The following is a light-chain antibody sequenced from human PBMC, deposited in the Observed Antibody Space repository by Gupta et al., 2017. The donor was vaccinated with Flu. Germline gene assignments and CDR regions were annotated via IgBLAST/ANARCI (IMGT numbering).Light chain of an antibody. CDR1: QSLLQRNGHNY. CDR3: MQALQTPIT. Sequence: VTPGEPASISCRASQSLLQRNGHNYLDWYVQKPGQAPQLLIYLGSTRDSGVPDRISGSGSGTDFTLKINRVEAEDVGVYFCMQALQTPITFGGGTKVEIK. J-gene: IGKJ4*01. CDR2: LGS. V-gene: IGKV2-28*01.